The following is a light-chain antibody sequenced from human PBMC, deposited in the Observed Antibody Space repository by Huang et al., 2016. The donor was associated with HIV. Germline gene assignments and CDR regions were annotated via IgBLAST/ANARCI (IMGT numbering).Light chain of an antibody. J-gene: IGKJ2*01. CDR3: QQLDVYLP. V-gene: IGKV1-9*01. CDR1: QGIRNS. Sequence: QLTQSPSSLAASVGDRVTITCRASQGIRNSLGWYQQKPGRTPKVLIYAALMLQRGVPSRCGGSGYGTDFTLTISSLHPEDVGTYYCQQLDVYLPFGQGTKLEIK. CDR2: AAL.